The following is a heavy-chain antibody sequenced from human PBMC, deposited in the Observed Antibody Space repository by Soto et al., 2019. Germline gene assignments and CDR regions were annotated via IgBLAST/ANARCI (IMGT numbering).Heavy chain of an antibody. Sequence: SETLSLTCAVYGGSFSGYYWSWIRQPPGKGLEWIGEINHSGSTNYNPSLKSRVTISGATSKNQFYLKLSSVTAADTAVYYCARERWYSSSWDHMDVWGKGTTVTVSS. V-gene: IGHV4-34*01. CDR2: INHSGST. J-gene: IGHJ6*03. CDR1: GGSFSGYY. CDR3: ARERWYSSSWDHMDV. D-gene: IGHD6-13*01.